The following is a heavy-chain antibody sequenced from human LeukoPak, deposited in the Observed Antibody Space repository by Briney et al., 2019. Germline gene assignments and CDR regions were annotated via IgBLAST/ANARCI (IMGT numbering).Heavy chain of an antibody. J-gene: IGHJ6*02. CDR1: GFTFSSYA. V-gene: IGHV3-30-3*01. CDR3: AREIESMDV. Sequence: GGSLRLSCAASGFTFSSYAMHWVRQAPGKGLEWVAVISYDGSNKYYADSVKGRFTISRDNSKNTLYLQMNSLRAEDTAVYYRAREIESMDVWGQGTTVTVSS. CDR2: ISYDGSNK.